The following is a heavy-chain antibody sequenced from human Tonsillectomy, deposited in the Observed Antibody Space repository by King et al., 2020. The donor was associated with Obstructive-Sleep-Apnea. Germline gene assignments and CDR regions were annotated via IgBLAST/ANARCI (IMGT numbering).Heavy chain of an antibody. D-gene: IGHD7-27*01. CDR3: ARDQSPDWGSTGAFDI. V-gene: IGHV3-30-3*01. CDR1: GFTFSSYA. CDR2: ISYDGSNK. J-gene: IGHJ3*02. Sequence: QVQLVESGGGVVQPGRSLRLSCAASGFTFSSYAMHWVRQAPGKGLEWVAVISYDGSNKYYADSVKGRFTISRDNSKNTLYLQMNSLRAEDTAVYYCARDQSPDWGSTGAFDIWGQGTMVTVSS.